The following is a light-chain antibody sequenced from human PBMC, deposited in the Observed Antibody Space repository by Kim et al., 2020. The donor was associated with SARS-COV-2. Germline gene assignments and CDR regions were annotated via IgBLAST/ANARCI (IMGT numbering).Light chain of an antibody. Sequence: QSALTQPASLSGSPGQSISISCTGTSSDIGSYNYVSWYQQHPGKAPKLLIFDVTNRPSGVSNRFSGSKSGNTASLTISGLQAEDEADYYCSSYKTSSTPNWVFGGGTKLTVL. J-gene: IGLJ3*02. CDR1: SSDIGSYNY. CDR2: DVT. CDR3: SSYKTSSTPNWV. V-gene: IGLV2-14*03.